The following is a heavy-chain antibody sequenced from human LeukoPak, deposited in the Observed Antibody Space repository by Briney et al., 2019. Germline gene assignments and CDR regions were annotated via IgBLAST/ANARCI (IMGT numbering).Heavy chain of an antibody. CDR2: IYYSGST. CDR1: GGSISSSSYY. Sequence: SETLSLTCTVSGGSISSSSYYWGWIRQPPGKGLEWIGSIYYSGSTYYNPSLKSRVTISVDTSKNQFSLKLSSVTAADTAVYYCARPPWLDYWGQGTLVTVSS. D-gene: IGHD3-9*01. J-gene: IGHJ4*02. CDR3: ARPPWLDY. V-gene: IGHV4-39*01.